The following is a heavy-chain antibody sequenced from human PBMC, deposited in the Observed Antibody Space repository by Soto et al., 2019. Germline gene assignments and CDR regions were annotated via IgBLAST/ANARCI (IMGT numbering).Heavy chain of an antibody. CDR3: ARVNVVVVAATREYYFDY. CDR1: GYTFTGYY. CDR2: INPNSGGT. Sequence: QVQLVQSGAEVKKPGASVKVSCKASGYTFTGYYMHWVRQAPGQGLEWMGWINPNSGGTNYAQKFQGRVTVTSDTSISTADMELSRLRSDDTAVYYFARVNVVVVAATREYYFDYWFQGPLVTVSS. D-gene: IGHD2-15*01. V-gene: IGHV1-2*02. J-gene: IGHJ4*02.